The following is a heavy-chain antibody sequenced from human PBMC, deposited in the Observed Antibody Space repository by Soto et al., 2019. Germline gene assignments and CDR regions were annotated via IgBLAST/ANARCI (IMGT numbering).Heavy chain of an antibody. J-gene: IGHJ6*03. CDR1: GYTFTSYA. V-gene: IGHV1-3*01. D-gene: IGHD2-21*01. CDR2: INAGNGNT. Sequence: GASVKVSCKASGYTFTSYAMHWVRQAPGQRLEWMGWINAGNGNTKYPQKFQGRVTITRDTSASTAYMELSSLRSEDTAVYYCARDLAPVRRSCGGDCYDLYYYYYMDVWGKGTKVTVSS. CDR3: ARDLAPVRRSCGGDCYDLYYYYYMDV.